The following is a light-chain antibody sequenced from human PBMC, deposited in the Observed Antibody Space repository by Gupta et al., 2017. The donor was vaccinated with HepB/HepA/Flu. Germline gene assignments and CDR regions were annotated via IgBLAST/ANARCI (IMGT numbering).Light chain of an antibody. J-gene: IGKJ5*01. V-gene: IGKV3-20*01. CDR3: QQYGRLPIT. CDR1: QIINSNS. Sequence: EIVLTQSPGTLSLSPGERATLSCRASQIINSNSLAWCQQKPGQAPRLLIYGTSSRATGIPDRFSGGGSGTDFTLTISRLEPEDFAVYYCQQYGRLPITFGQGTRLEIK. CDR2: GTS.